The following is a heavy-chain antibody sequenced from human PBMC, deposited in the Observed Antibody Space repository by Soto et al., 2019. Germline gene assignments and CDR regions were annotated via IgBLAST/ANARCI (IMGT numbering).Heavy chain of an antibody. D-gene: IGHD2-2*01. Sequence: EVQLLESGGGLVQPGGYLRLSCAASGLTFSRYSMNWVRQAPGKVLEWVSYISSSRSTIYYADSVKGRFTISRDNAKHSLYLQMNSRRDEDTAVYYRARDRVFSSSTSCPYGMDVWGQGTTVTVSS. CDR1: GLTFSRYS. J-gene: IGHJ6*02. CDR3: ARDRVFSSSTSCPYGMDV. CDR2: ISSSRSTI. V-gene: IGHV3-48*02.